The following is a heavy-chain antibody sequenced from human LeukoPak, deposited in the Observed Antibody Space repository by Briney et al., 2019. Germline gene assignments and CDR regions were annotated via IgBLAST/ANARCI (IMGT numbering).Heavy chain of an antibody. D-gene: IGHD2-15*01. J-gene: IGHJ5*02. CDR3: AKQGYCSGGSCYPYWFDP. Sequence: GGSLRLSCAASGFTFSSYWMSWVRQAPGKGLEWVANIKQDGSEKYYVDSVKGRFTISRDNAKNSLYLQMNSLRAEDTAVYYCAKQGYCSGGSCYPYWFDPWGQGTLVTVSS. CDR2: IKQDGSEK. CDR1: GFTFSSYW. V-gene: IGHV3-7*03.